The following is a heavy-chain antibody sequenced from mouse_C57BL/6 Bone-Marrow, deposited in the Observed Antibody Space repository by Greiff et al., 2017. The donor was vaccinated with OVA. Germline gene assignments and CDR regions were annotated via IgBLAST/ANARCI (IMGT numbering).Heavy chain of an antibody. J-gene: IGHJ2*01. CDR2: IHPNSGST. Sequence: VQLQQPGAELVKPGASVKLSCKASGYTFTSYWMHWVKQRPGQGLEWIGMIHPNSGSTNYNEKFKSKATLTVDKSSSTAYMQLSSLTSEDSAVYYCARRGSTSSYYFDYWGQGTTLTVSS. CDR1: GYTFTSYW. V-gene: IGHV1-64*01. CDR3: ARRGSTSSYYFDY. D-gene: IGHD1-1*01.